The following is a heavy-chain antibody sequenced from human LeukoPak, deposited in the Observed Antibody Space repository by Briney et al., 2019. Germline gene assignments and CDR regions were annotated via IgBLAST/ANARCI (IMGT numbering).Heavy chain of an antibody. CDR2: IYYSGST. V-gene: IGHV4-39*01. CDR1: GGSISSSSYY. J-gene: IGHJ3*02. D-gene: IGHD1-26*01. CDR3: ARGGSYRDDALDI. Sequence: SETLSLTCTVSGGSISSSSYYWGWIRQPPGKGLEWIGSIYYSGSTYYNPSLKSRVTISVDTSKNQFSLKLSSVTAADTAVYYCARGGSYRDDALDIWGQGTMVAVSS.